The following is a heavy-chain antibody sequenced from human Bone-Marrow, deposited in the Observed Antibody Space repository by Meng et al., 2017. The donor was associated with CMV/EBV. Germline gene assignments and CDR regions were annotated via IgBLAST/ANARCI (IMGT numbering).Heavy chain of an antibody. CDR1: GFTFSSYG. CDR3: AKDRIVVVPAAIGETHWFDP. V-gene: IGHV3-30*02. Sequence: GGSLRLSCAASGFTFSSYGMHWVRRAPGKGLEWVAFIRYDGSNKDYADSVKGRFTISRDNSKNTLYLQMNSLRAEETAGYYCAKDRIVVVPAAIGETHWFDPWGQGTLVTVSS. D-gene: IGHD2-2*01. CDR2: IRYDGSNK. J-gene: IGHJ5*02.